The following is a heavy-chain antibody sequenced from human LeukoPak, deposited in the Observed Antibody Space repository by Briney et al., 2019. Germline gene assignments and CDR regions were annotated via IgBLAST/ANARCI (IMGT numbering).Heavy chain of an antibody. V-gene: IGHV3-11*01. Sequence: KPGGALRLSCAASGFTFSYYYMSWIRQAPGKGLEWVSYISSSGSTIYYADSVKGRFTVSRDNTKNSLYLQMNSLRAEDTAVYYCARAQKGQLWLKGYWYFDLWGRGTLVTVSS. CDR1: GFTFSYYY. CDR2: ISSSGSTI. D-gene: IGHD5-18*01. CDR3: ARAQKGQLWLKGYWYFDL. J-gene: IGHJ2*01.